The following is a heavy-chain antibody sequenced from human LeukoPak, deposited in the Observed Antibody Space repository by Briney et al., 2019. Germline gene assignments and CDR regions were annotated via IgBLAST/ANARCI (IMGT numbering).Heavy chain of an antibody. V-gene: IGHV1-2*06. CDR1: GYTFTGYY. Sequence: GASVKVSCKASGYTFTGYYMHWVRQAPGQGLDWMGRINPNSGGTNYAQKFQGRVTMTRDTSISTAYMERSRLRSDDPAVYYCARVAYDYVWGSYRIFDYWGQGTLVTVSS. CDR3: ARVAYDYVWGSYRIFDY. D-gene: IGHD3-16*02. J-gene: IGHJ4*02. CDR2: INPNSGGT.